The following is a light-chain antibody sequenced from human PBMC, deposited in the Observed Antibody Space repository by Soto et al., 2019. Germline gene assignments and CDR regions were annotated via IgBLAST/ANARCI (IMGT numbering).Light chain of an antibody. V-gene: IGLV2-8*01. J-gene: IGLJ2*01. CDR1: SSDVGGDNY. CDR2: GVN. CDR3: SSYAGSDIFV. Sequence: QSVLTQPPSASGSPGQALTISCTGTSSDVGGDNYVFWYQQHPGKAPKLMIYGVNKRPSGVPDRFSGSKSGNTASLTVSGLQAEDEADYYCSSYAGSDIFVFGGGTKVTVL.